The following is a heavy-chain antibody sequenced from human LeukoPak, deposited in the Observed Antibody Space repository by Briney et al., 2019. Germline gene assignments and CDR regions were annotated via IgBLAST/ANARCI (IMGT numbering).Heavy chain of an antibody. CDR1: GFTFSSYW. CDR2: INSDGSST. Sequence: GGSLRLSCAASGFTFSSYWMHWVRQAPGKGLVWVSGINSDGSSTSYANSVKGRFTISRDNATNTLYLPMNRLRAEDTAVSSCARDPECSSTSCYINWFDPWRQGTLVPVSS. CDR3: ARDPECSSTSCYINWFDP. V-gene: IGHV3-74*01. D-gene: IGHD2-2*01. J-gene: IGHJ5*02.